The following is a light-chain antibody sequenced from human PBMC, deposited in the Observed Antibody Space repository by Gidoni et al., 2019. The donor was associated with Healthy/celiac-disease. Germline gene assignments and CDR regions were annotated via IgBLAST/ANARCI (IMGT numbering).Light chain of an antibody. CDR2: GNS. V-gene: IGLV1-40*01. CDR3: QSYDSSLDVV. Sequence: QSVLTQPPSVSAAPGQGVPISCTGSSSNIGAGYDVPWYQQLPGTAPKLLIYGNSNRPSGVPDRFSGSKSGTSASLAITGLQAEDEADYYCQSYDSSLDVVFGGGTKLTVL. CDR1: SSNIGAGYD. J-gene: IGLJ2*01.